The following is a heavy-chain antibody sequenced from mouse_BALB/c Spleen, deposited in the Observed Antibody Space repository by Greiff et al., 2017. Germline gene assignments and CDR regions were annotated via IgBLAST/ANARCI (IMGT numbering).Heavy chain of an antibody. CDR2: IWSGGST. V-gene: IGHV2-4-1*01. Sequence: QVQLKESGPGLVQPSQSLSITCTVSGFSLTSYGVHWVRQSPGKGLEWLGVIWSGGSTDYNAAFISRLSISKDNSKSQVFFKMNSLQADDTAIYYCARKGGYYGNLYAMDYWGQGTSVTVSS. D-gene: IGHD2-1*01. CDR1: GFSLTSYG. CDR3: ARKGGYYGNLYAMDY. J-gene: IGHJ4*01.